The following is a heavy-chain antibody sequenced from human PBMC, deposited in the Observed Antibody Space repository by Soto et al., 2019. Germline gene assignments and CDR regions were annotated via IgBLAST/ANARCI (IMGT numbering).Heavy chain of an antibody. CDR3: AKEVPSGRYSLDY. J-gene: IGHJ4*02. D-gene: IGHD1-26*01. Sequence: AGGSLRLSCEASGFTISGYGMHWVRQAPGKGLEWVAVISYYGTNEYYEDSVKGRFTISRDNSKNTLYLQMNSLRIEDTAVYFCAKEVPSGRYSLDYWGQGSQVTVSS. CDR1: GFTISGYG. V-gene: IGHV3-30*18. CDR2: ISYYGTNE.